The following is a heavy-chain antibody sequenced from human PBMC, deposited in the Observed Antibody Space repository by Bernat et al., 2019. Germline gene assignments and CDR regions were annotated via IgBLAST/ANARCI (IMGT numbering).Heavy chain of an antibody. CDR2: INPNSGGT. D-gene: IGHD2-15*01. CDR3: ESGRYCSGGSCYSTYFEH. J-gene: IGHJ1*01. CDR1: GYTFTGHY. Sequence: QVQLVQSGAEVKKPGASLKVSCKASGYTFTGHYMHWVRQAPGQGLEWMGRINPNSGGTNYAQKFQARVTMTKGTSVNADYMEQRRLRSEATAVSYWESGRYCSGGSCYSTYFEHWGQGTLVTVSS. V-gene: IGHV1-2*06.